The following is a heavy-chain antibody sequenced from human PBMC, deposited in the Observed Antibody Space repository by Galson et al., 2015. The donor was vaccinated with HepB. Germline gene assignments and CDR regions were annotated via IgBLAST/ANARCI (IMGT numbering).Heavy chain of an antibody. Sequence: SVKVSCKASGGTFSSYAISWVRQAPGQGLEWMGRIIPILGIANYAQKFQGRVTITADKSTSTAYMELSSLRSEDTAVYYCARDGDYGGMDYWGQGTLVTVSS. D-gene: IGHD4-23*01. CDR2: IIPILGIA. V-gene: IGHV1-69*04. CDR1: GGTFSSYA. CDR3: ARDGDYGGMDY. J-gene: IGHJ4*02.